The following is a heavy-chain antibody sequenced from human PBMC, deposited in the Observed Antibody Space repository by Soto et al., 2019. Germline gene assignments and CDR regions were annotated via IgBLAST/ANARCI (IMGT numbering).Heavy chain of an antibody. Sequence: QVQLVESGGGVVQPGRSLRLSCAASGFTFSSYAMHWDRQAPGKGLEWVAVISYDGSNKYYADSVKGRFTISRDNSKNTLYLQMNSLRAEDTAVYYCGRGQLGGIDYWGQGTLVTVSS. CDR3: GRGQLGGIDY. J-gene: IGHJ4*02. D-gene: IGHD6-6*01. CDR1: GFTFSSYA. V-gene: IGHV3-30-3*01. CDR2: ISYDGSNK.